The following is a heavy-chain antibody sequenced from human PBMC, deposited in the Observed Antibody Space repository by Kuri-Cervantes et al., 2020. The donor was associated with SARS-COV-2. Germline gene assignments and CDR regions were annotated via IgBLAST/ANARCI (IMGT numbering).Heavy chain of an antibody. CDR3: ARVSGLYIAVAGATYNWFDP. J-gene: IGHJ5*02. V-gene: IGHV3-30-3*01. D-gene: IGHD6-19*01. CDR1: GFTFSSYA. Sequence: SLKISCAASGFTFSSYAMHWVRQAPGKGLEWVAVISYDGSNKYYADSVKGRFTISRDNSKNTLYLQMNSLRAEDTAVYYCARVSGLYIAVAGATYNWFDPWGQGTLVTVSS. CDR2: ISYDGSNK.